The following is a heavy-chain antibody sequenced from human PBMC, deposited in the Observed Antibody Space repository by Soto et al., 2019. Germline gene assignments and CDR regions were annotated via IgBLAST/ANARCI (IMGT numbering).Heavy chain of an antibody. CDR1: GFTFSSYG. CDR3: AKDYGVSLLTMIVGGY. CDR2: ISYDGSNK. J-gene: IGHJ4*02. V-gene: IGHV3-30*18. D-gene: IGHD3-22*01. Sequence: QVQLVESGGGVVQPGRSLRLSCAASGFTFSSYGMHWVRQAPGKGLEWVAVISYDGSNKYYADSVKGRFTISRDNSKNTLYLQMNSLRAEDTAVYYCAKDYGVSLLTMIVGGYWGQGTLVTVSS.